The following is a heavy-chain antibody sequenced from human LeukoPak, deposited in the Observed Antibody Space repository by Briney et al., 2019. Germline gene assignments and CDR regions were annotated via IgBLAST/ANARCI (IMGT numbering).Heavy chain of an antibody. CDR3: ARHGSGWYGVSAFDI. CDR2: IYYSGST. V-gene: IGHV4-59*05. Sequence: SETLSLTCTVSGGSISSYYWSWIRQPPGKGLEWIGSIYYSGSTYYNPSLKSRVTISVDTSKNQFSLKLSSVTAADTAVYYCARHGSGWYGVSAFDIWGQGTMVTVSS. J-gene: IGHJ3*02. D-gene: IGHD6-19*01. CDR1: GGSISSYY.